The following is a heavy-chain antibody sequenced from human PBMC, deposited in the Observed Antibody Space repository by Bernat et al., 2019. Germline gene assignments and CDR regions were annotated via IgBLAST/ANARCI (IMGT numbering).Heavy chain of an antibody. D-gene: IGHD6-19*01. Sequence: QVQLVESGGGVVQPGGSLRLSCAASGFTFSSYGMHWVRQAPGKGLEWVAFIRYDGSNEYYADSVKGRFTISRDNSKNTLYLQMNSLRAEDTAVYYCAKDSWQWLVPPWTFDYWGQGTLVTVSS. CDR3: AKDSWQWLVPPWTFDY. V-gene: IGHV3-30*02. CDR2: IRYDGSNE. J-gene: IGHJ4*02. CDR1: GFTFSSYG.